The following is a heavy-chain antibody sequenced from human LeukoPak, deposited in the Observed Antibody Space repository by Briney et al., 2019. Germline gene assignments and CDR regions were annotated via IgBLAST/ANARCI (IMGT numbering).Heavy chain of an antibody. CDR1: GFTFSSYA. D-gene: IGHD1-26*01. CDR3: ATSKRLVGAGGEFEI. J-gene: IGHJ3*02. Sequence: GGSLRLSCAASGFTFSSYAMCWVRGAPGKGLEWGAFIRYDGKNTKYHVDSVKGRFTISRDNSRDTADLQMNSLRTEDTALYYCATSKRLVGAGGEFEIWGQGTMVTVSS. CDR2: IRYDGKNTK. V-gene: IGHV3-30*02.